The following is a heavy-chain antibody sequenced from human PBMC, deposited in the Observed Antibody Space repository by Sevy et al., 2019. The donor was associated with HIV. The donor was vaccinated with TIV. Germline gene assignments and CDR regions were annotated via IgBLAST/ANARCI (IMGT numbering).Heavy chain of an antibody. CDR3: ARDRPTTGRFDY. V-gene: IGHV3-33*01. D-gene: IGHD1-1*01. J-gene: IGHJ4*02. Sequence: GGSLRLSCAASGFTFSSYGMHWVRQAPGKGLEWVAVIWYDGSNKYYADSMKGRFTISRDNSKNTLYLQMNSLRAEDTAVYYCARDRPTTGRFDYWGQGTLVTVSS. CDR1: GFTFSSYG. CDR2: IWYDGSNK.